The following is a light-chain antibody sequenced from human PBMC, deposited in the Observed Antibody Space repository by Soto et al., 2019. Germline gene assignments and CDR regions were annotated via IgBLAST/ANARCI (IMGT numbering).Light chain of an antibody. Sequence: EIVLTQSPGTLSLSPGERATLSCRASQRITNSYLAWYQQKPGQAPRLLIYWASSRATGIPDRFSGSGSGTDFTLTISRLEPEDSAVYYCQQYDNSPPYTFGQGTNLEIK. V-gene: IGKV3-20*01. CDR3: QQYDNSPPYT. CDR1: QRITNSY. CDR2: WAS. J-gene: IGKJ2*01.